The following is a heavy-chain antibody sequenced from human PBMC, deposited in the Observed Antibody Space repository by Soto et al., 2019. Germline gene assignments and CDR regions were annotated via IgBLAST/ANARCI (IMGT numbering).Heavy chain of an antibody. Sequence: ASVKVSCKASGYTFTGYYMHWVRQAPGQGLEWMGWINPNSGGTNYAQKFQGRVTMTRDTSISTAYMELSRLRSDDTAVYYCARDKPEYYDFWSGYFDYWGQGTLVTVSS. CDR1: GYTFTGYY. D-gene: IGHD3-3*01. CDR3: ARDKPEYYDFWSGYFDY. J-gene: IGHJ4*02. V-gene: IGHV1-2*02. CDR2: INPNSGGT.